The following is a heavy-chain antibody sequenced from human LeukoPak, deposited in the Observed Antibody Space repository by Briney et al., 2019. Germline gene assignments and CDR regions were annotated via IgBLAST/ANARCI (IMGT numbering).Heavy chain of an antibody. CDR2: IKQDGSEK. D-gene: IGHD6-19*01. CDR1: GFTFSSYW. V-gene: IGHV3-7*03. J-gene: IGHJ6*02. CDR3: ARDKDGSSGLLHDGMDV. Sequence: GGSLRLSCAASGFTFSSYWMSWVRQAPGKGLEWVANIKQDGSEKYYVDSVKGRFTISRDNAKNSLYLQMNSLRAEDTAVYYCARDKDGSSGLLHDGMDVWGQGTTVTVSS.